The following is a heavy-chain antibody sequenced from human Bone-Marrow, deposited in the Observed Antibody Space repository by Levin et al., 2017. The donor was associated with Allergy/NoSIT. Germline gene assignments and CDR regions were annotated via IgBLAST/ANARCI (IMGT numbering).Heavy chain of an antibody. D-gene: IGHD3-22*01. Sequence: SCAASGFTFSSYGMHWVRQAPGKGLEWVAVISYDGSNKYYADSVKGRFTISRDNSKNTLYLQMNSLRAEDTAVYYCANRYYDSSGTRYDYYGMDVWGQGTTVTVSS. V-gene: IGHV3-30*18. CDR1: GFTFSSYG. J-gene: IGHJ6*02. CDR3: ANRYYDSSGTRYDYYGMDV. CDR2: ISYDGSNK.